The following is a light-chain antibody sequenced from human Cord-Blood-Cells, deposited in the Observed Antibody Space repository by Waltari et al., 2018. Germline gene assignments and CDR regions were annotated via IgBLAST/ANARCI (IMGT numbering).Light chain of an antibody. CDR3: SSYTSSSTLV. CDR1: SSDVGGYNY. V-gene: IGLV2-14*01. CDR2: DVS. J-gene: IGLJ3*02. Sequence: QSALTQPASVSGSPGQSITISCTGTSSDVGGYNYVSWYHQHPGKAPKLRICDVSNRPSGVSNRFSGSKSGNAASLTISGLQAEDEADYYCSSYTSSSTLVFGGGTKLTVL.